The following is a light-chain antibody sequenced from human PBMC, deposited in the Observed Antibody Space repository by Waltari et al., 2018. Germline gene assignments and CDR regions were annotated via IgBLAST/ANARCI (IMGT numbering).Light chain of an antibody. CDR1: AFPTKY. J-gene: IGLJ2*01. Sequence: SYELTQPPSVSVSPGQTARNTCSGDAFPTKYVLWYQQKSGQAPVLVIYEDTERPSGIPERFSGSSSGTMATLTISGAQVEDEADYYCYSGDDSGNQEVFGGGTKLTVL. V-gene: IGLV3-10*01. CDR3: YSGDDSGNQEV. CDR2: EDT.